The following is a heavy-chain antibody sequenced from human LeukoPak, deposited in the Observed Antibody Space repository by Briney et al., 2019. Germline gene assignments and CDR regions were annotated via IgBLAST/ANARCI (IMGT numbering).Heavy chain of an antibody. D-gene: IGHD5/OR15-5a*01. V-gene: IGHV3-53*01. CDR1: GFTVSSYY. CDR3: ARESWKGSTTDGFDI. Sequence: GGSLRISCAAVGFTVSSYYMRLVRQAPGKGLALVSVMRSAGTTSYADCVKGRFTISRDSSKNMLYLQMTSLRAEDTAMYYCARESWKGSTTDGFDIWGQGTMVTVSS. J-gene: IGHJ3*02. CDR2: MRSAGTT.